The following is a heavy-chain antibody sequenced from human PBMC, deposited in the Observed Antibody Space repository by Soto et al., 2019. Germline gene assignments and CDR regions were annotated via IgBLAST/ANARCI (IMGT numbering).Heavy chain of an antibody. Sequence: ASVKVSCKASGYTFTNYAMHWVRQAPGQRLEWMGWINAGTGNTKYSQKFQGRVTITRDTSASTAYMELSSLRSEDTAVYYCARDGYSSSSEFDYWGQGTLVTVSS. D-gene: IGHD6-13*01. CDR2: INAGTGNT. V-gene: IGHV1-3*01. CDR1: GYTFTNYA. J-gene: IGHJ4*02. CDR3: ARDGYSSSSEFDY.